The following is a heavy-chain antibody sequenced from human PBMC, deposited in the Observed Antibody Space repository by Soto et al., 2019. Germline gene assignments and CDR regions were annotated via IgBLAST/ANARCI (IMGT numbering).Heavy chain of an antibody. J-gene: IGHJ6*02. D-gene: IGHD3-10*01. V-gene: IGHV1-18*01. CDR1: GYTFTSYG. Sequence: ASVKVSCKASGYTFTSYGISWVRQAPGQGLEWMGWISAYNGNTNYAQKLQGRVTMTTDTSTSTAYMELRSLRSDDTAVYYCARPHTMVRGVTRGGLYYGMDVWGQGTTVTVSS. CDR3: ARPHTMVRGVTRGGLYYGMDV. CDR2: ISAYNGNT.